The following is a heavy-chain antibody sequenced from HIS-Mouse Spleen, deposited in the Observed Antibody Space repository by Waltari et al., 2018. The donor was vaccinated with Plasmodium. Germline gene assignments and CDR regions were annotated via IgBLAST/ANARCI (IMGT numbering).Heavy chain of an antibody. Sequence: GPGLVKPSETLSLTCTVSGGSISSSSYYWGWIRQPPGKGLEWIGSIYYSGSTYYNPSLKSRVTISVDTSKNQFSLKLSSVTAADTAVYYCARLSIAVAGNFDYWGQGTLVTVSS. CDR2: IYYSGST. J-gene: IGHJ4*02. CDR1: GGSISSSSYY. V-gene: IGHV4-39*01. CDR3: ARLSIAVAGNFDY. D-gene: IGHD6-19*01.